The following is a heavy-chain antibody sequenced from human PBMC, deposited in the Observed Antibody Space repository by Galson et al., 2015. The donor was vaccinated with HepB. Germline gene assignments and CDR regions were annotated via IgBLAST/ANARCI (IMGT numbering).Heavy chain of an antibody. CDR2: INPNSGGT. Sequence: SVTVSCKASGYTFTGYYMHWVRQAPGQGLEWMGWINPNSGGTNYAQKFQGRVTMTRDTSTSTAYMELSSLMSDDTAVYYCARSTSGWYAWFDPWGQGTLVTVSA. CDR1: GYTFTGYY. CDR3: ARSTSGWYAWFDP. J-gene: IGHJ5*02. D-gene: IGHD6-19*01. V-gene: IGHV1-2*02.